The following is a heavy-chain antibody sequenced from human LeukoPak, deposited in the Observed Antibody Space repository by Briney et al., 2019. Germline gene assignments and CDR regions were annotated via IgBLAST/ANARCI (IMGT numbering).Heavy chain of an antibody. D-gene: IGHD3-3*01. CDR2: ISGSGGST. CDR1: GFTFSSYA. J-gene: IGHJ3*02. Sequence: GGSLRLSCAASGFTFSSYAMSWVRQAPGKGREGVSAISGSGGSTYYADSVTGRFTISRDNSKNTLYLQTNSLGAEDTAVYYCAKEGYDFSTFDIWGQGTMVTVSS. V-gene: IGHV3-23*01. CDR3: AKEGYDFSTFDI.